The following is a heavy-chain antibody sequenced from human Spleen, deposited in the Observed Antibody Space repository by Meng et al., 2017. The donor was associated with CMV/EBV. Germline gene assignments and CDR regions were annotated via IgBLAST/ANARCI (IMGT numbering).Heavy chain of an antibody. Sequence: GGSLRLSCAASGFTFSSYGMHWVRQAPGKGLEWVAFIRYDGSNKYYADSVKGRFTISTDNSKNTLYLQMNSLRAEDTAVYYCAKDARSTSFNLLDYWGQGTLVTVSS. CDR2: IRYDGSNK. CDR3: AKDARSTSFNLLDY. D-gene: IGHD2-2*01. V-gene: IGHV3-30*02. CDR1: GFTFSSYG. J-gene: IGHJ4*02.